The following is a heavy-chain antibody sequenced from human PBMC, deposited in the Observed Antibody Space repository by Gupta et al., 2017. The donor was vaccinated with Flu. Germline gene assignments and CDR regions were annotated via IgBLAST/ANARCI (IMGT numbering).Heavy chain of an antibody. CDR1: GVSISSNVYY. CDR3: ARGGRYCSVTSCWPSDAFDL. V-gene: IGHV4-39*01. CDR2: CSYSENT. D-gene: IGHD2-2*01. Sequence: QLQESGPGLVKHSETLSLTCTVSGVSISSNVYYWGWIRQPPGKGLEWIGSCSYSENTYYKPSLKSRVTISVDTSKNQFSLRLSSVTAADTHLYSCARGGRYCSVTSCWPSDAFDLWGQGTTVTVSS. J-gene: IGHJ3*01.